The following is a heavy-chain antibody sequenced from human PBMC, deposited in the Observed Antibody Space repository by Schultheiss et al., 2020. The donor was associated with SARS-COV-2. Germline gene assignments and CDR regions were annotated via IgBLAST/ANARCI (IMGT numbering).Heavy chain of an antibody. CDR1: GYTLTELS. D-gene: IGHD3-10*01. Sequence: ASVKVSCNVSGYTLTELSMHWVRQAPGKGLEWMGGFDPEDGETIYAQKFQGRVTMTEDTSTDTAYMELSSLRSEDTAVYYCATLAYYYGSGSSAGGMDVWGQGTTVTVS. CDR3: ATLAYYYGSGSSAGGMDV. CDR2: FDPEDGET. V-gene: IGHV1-24*01. J-gene: IGHJ6*02.